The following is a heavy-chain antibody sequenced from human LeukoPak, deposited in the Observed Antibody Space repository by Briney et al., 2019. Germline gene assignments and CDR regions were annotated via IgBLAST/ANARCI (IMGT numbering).Heavy chain of an antibody. D-gene: IGHD3-3*01. CDR3: ARFLEWLQFDY. V-gene: IGHV4-31*03. CDR1: GGSITSGGYY. J-gene: IGHJ4*02. CDR2: IYYSGST. Sequence: PSETLSLTCTVSGGSITSGGYYWSWIRQHPGKGLEWIGYIYYSGSTYYNPSLKSRVTISVDTSKNQFSLKLSSVTAADTAVYYCARFLEWLQFDYWGQGTLVTVSS.